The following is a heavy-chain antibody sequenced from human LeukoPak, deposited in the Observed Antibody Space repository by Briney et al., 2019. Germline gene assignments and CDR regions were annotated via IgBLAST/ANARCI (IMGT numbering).Heavy chain of an antibody. V-gene: IGHV3-21*01. D-gene: IGHD6-13*01. CDR1: GFSFSRYS. Sequence: GGSLRLFCAASGFSFSRYSMNWVRQAPGKGLEWVSSISSSSSYIYYADSVKGRFTISPDNAKNSLYLQIDSLRAEDRAVYYCARDWRYSSSWFDYWGQGTLVTVPS. CDR2: ISSSSSYI. CDR3: ARDWRYSSSWFDY. J-gene: IGHJ4*02.